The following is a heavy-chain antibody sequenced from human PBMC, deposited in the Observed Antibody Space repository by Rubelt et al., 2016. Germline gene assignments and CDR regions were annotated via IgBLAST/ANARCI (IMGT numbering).Heavy chain of an antibody. CDR2: ISYSGPT. J-gene: IGHJ1*01. CDR1: DGFISSSYY. D-gene: IGHD6-6*01. V-gene: IGHV4-39*07. CDR3: ARGDIAARLQD. Sequence: QLQLQESGPGLVKPSETLSLTCTASDGFISSSYYWGWIRQPPGKGLEWIGSISYSGPTYSNPALKSRVTISVDTSKNQFSRRRSSGTAADTAVYYCARGDIAARLQDWGQGTLVTVSS.